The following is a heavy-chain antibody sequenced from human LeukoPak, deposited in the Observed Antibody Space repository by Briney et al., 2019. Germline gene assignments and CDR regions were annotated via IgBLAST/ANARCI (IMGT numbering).Heavy chain of an antibody. CDR1: GGSITGYY. V-gene: IGHV4-59*08. CDR3: VRHSGGTTYDY. J-gene: IGHJ4*02. CDR2: ISYSGST. D-gene: IGHD1-7*01. Sequence: TSETLSLTCTVSGGSITGYYWSWIRQAPGKGLEWIAYISYSGSTSYNPSLRSRVTISVDTSKNLFSLNLSSLTAADTAVYYCVRHSGGTTYDYWGQGIQVTVSS.